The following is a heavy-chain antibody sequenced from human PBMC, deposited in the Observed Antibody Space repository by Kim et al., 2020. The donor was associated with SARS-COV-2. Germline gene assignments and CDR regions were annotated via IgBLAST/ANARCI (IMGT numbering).Heavy chain of an antibody. Sequence: SETLSLTCTVSGVSISSSTYYWGWIRQPPGKGLEWIGTVYYSGSTYYNPSLKSRVTISVDTPKNQFSLKLSSVTAADTAVYYCARHLWENWNRPLDFWG. V-gene: IGHV4-39*01. CDR3: ARHLWENWNRPLDF. J-gene: IGHJ4*01. CDR1: GVSISSSTYY. CDR2: VYYSGST. D-gene: IGHD1-1*01.